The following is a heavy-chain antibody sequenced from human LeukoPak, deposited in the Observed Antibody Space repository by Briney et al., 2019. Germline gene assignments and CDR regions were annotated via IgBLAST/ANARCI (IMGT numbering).Heavy chain of an antibody. CDR3: ARVHLYSSSWYGIDY. J-gene: IGHJ4*02. V-gene: IGHV4-59*01. D-gene: IGHD6-13*01. CDR2: IYYSGST. Sequence: SETLSLTCTVSGGSISSYYWSWIRQPPGKGLEWFGYIYYSGSTNYNPSLKSRVTMSVDTSKNQFSLKLSSVTAADTALYYCARVHLYSSSWYGIDYWGQGTLVTVSS. CDR1: GGSISSYY.